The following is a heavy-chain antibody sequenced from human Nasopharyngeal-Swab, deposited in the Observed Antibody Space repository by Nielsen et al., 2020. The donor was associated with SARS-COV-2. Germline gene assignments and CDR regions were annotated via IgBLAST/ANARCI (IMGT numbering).Heavy chain of an antibody. J-gene: IGHJ4*02. V-gene: IGHV1-18*01. CDR2: ISAYNGNT. D-gene: IGHD3-16*02. CDR1: GYTFTSYG. Sequence: ASVKVSCKASGYTFTSYGISWVRQAPGQGLEWMGWISAYNGNTNYAQKLQGRVTMTTDTSTSTAYMEPRSLRSDDTAVFYCARAPHYDYIWGSFRQSFNFDYWGQGTLVTVSS. CDR3: ARAPHYDYIWGSFRQSFNFDY.